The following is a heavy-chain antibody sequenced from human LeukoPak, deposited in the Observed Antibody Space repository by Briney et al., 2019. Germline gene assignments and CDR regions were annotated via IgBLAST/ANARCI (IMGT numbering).Heavy chain of an antibody. Sequence: GGSLRLSCVASGFIVSSYYMTWVHQAPGKGLELVSVIYSGGSRYYADSVKGKVAISRDNSKNTVFLQVSSVRAEDTAVYYCARSYSNHLFGMDVWGQGTTVTVTS. J-gene: IGHJ6*02. V-gene: IGHV3-66*01. CDR1: GFIVSSYY. CDR3: ARSYSNHLFGMDV. D-gene: IGHD4-11*01. CDR2: IYSGGSR.